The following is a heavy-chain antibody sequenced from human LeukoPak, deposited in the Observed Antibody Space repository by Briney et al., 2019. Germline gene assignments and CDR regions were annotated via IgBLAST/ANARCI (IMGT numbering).Heavy chain of an antibody. CDR1: GFIISNFW. J-gene: IGHJ4*02. D-gene: IGHD2-2*01. CDR3: ARDGLTYARDY. V-gene: IGHV3-7*01. CDR2: LKGDGSED. Sequence: GGSLRLSCEASGFIISNFWMTWVRQAPGKGREWVAHLKGDGSEDYYVDSVKGRFTTYRDNARNSLYLQMNSLRVEDTAFYYCARDGLTYARDYWGQGTLVTVSS.